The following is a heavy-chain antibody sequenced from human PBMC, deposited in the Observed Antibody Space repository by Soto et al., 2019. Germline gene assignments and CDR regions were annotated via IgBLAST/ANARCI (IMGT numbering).Heavy chain of an antibody. CDR1: GFTFSDYY. J-gene: IGHJ6*02. CDR3: ARLDGNDYDSSGYYYYYYGMDV. D-gene: IGHD3-22*01. V-gene: IGHV3-11*01. Sequence: QVQLVESGGGLVKPGGSLRLSCAASGFTFSDYYMSWIRQAPGKGLEWVSYISSSGSTIYYEDSVKGRFTISRDSAKNSLYLQMNSLRAEDTAVYYCARLDGNDYDSSGYYYYYYGMDVWGQGTTVTVSS. CDR2: ISSSGSTI.